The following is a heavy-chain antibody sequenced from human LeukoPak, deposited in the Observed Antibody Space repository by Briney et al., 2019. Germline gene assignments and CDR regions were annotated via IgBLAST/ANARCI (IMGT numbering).Heavy chain of an antibody. D-gene: IGHD4-17*01. CDR1: GFTFSFSA. Sequence: GGSLRLSCAASGFTFSFSAMNWVRQAPGKGLEWVSVIYIGGSTYYADSVKSRFTISRDNSKNTLYLQMNSLRAEDTAVYYCATETMVTTWYYYGMDVWGQGTMVTVSS. J-gene: IGHJ6*02. V-gene: IGHV3-66*01. CDR3: ATETMVTTWYYYGMDV. CDR2: IYIGGST.